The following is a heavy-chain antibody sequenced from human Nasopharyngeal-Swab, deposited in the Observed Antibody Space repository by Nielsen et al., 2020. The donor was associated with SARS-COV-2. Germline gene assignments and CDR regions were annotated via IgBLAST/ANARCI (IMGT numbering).Heavy chain of an antibody. CDR3: ASTGQGDWLDP. CDR1: GFTFSTYA. J-gene: IGHJ5*02. Sequence: GESLKISCAASGFTFSTYAMHWVRQAPGKGLEWVAFISCDGSNKYYADSVKGRFTISRDNSKNTLYLQMNSLRAEDTTVYYCASTGQGDWLDPWGQGTLVTVSS. CDR2: ISCDGSNK. V-gene: IGHV3-30-3*01. D-gene: IGHD1-26*01.